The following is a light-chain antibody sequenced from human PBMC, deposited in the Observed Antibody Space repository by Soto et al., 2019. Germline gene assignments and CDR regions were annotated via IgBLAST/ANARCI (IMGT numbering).Light chain of an antibody. CDR1: QSIYSN. V-gene: IGKV1-39*01. J-gene: IGKJ4*01. Sequence: DIQMTQSPSSLSASVGNRVTITCRASQSIYSNLNWYQQKPGKALKLLIFAASTLQSGVPSRFSGSGSGTDFTLTISSLQPDDFATYYCQQSYSPFLTFGGGTKVDI. CDR2: AAS. CDR3: QQSYSPFLT.